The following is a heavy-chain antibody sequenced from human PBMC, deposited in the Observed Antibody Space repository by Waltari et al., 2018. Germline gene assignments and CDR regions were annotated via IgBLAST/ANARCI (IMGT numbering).Heavy chain of an antibody. CDR2: IYHSGST. D-gene: IGHD6-19*01. CDR1: GYSISSGYY. Sequence: QVQLQESGPGLVKPSETLSLTCAVSGYSISSGYYWGWIRQPPGKGLEWIGSIYHSGSTYHNPSLKSRATIAVDTSKNQFSLKLSSVTAADTAVYYCARSIAVAGTDYWGQGTTVTVSS. J-gene: IGHJ6*02. V-gene: IGHV4-38-2*01. CDR3: ARSIAVAGTDY.